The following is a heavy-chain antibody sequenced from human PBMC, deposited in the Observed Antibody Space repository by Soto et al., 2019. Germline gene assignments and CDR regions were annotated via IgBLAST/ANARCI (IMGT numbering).Heavy chain of an antibody. CDR3: ARDMAAADY. J-gene: IGHJ4*02. V-gene: IGHV1-46*01. D-gene: IGHD6-13*01. Sequence: QVQLVQSGAEVKKPGASVKISCKTSGYICIHYDIHCVRQAPGQGLECVALFNPMRGSKNYAQKFQGRVTVTSDTSTSTVYMELRSMISEDTAVYYCARDMAAADYWGKGTLVTFSS. CDR2: FNPMRGSK. CDR1: GYICIHYD.